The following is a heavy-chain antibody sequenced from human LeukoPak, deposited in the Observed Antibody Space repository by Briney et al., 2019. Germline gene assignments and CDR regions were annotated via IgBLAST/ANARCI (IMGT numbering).Heavy chain of an antibody. CDR3: ARDSSQWLLGDPFDY. CDR2: ISAYNGNT. Sequence: ASVKVSCKASGYTFTSYAMHWVRQAPGQRLEWMGWISAYNGNTNYAQKLQGRVTMTTDTSTSTAYMELRSPRSDDTAVYYCARDSSQWLLGDPFDYWGQGTLVTVSS. V-gene: IGHV1-18*01. CDR1: GYTFTSYA. D-gene: IGHD3-22*01. J-gene: IGHJ4*02.